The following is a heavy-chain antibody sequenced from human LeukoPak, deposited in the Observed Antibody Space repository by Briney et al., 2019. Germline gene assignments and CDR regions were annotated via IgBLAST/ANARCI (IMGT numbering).Heavy chain of an antibody. CDR1: GFTFSNYE. Sequence: GGSLRLSCAASGFTFSNYEMHWVRQAPGKGLEWVAVTSNDGSNKKYADSVKGRFTISRDNSKNTLSLQMNSLRAEDTAVYYCAKWVDYDSSGYYYLDDYWGQGTLVTVSS. V-gene: IGHV3-30*04. CDR2: TSNDGSNK. J-gene: IGHJ4*02. D-gene: IGHD3-22*01. CDR3: AKWVDYDSSGYYYLDDY.